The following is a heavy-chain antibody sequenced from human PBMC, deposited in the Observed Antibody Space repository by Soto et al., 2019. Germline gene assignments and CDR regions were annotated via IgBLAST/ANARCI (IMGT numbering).Heavy chain of an antibody. CDR1: GFTFTSNP. CDR2: VSYDGSNK. Sequence: QVQLVESGGGVVQPGRSLRLSCAASGFTFTSNPMHWVRQAPGKGLEWVAVVSYDGSNKYYADSVKGRFTISRDNSKNTLYLQMNSLRAEYTAVYYCARDPNPAAAAYYYHYGMDVWGQGTTVTVS. J-gene: IGHJ6*02. D-gene: IGHD6-13*01. CDR3: ARDPNPAAAAYYYHYGMDV. V-gene: IGHV3-30-3*01.